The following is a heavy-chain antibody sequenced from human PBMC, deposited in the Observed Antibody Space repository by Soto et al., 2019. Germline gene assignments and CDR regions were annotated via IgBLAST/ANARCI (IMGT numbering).Heavy chain of an antibody. D-gene: IGHD5-18*01. V-gene: IGHV1-8*01. CDR1: GYTFTSYD. CDR2: MNPNSGNT. Sequence: GASVKVSCTASGYTFTSYDINWVRQATGQGLEWMGWMNPNSGNTGYAQKFKGRVTMTRNTSISTAYMELSSLRSDDTAVYYCARGRSYGFPFDYWGQGTPVTVSS. CDR3: ARGRSYGFPFDY. J-gene: IGHJ4*02.